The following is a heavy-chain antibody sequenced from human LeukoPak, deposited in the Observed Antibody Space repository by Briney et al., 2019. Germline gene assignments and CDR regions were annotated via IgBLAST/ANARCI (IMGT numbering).Heavy chain of an antibody. Sequence: GGSLRLSCAASEFSISNSAMSWVRQAPGKGLEWVSLIIASSGSTFYADSVKGRFTISRDISRNTLYLQMNSLRAEDTAVYYCAKGAYDYIEMGYFDYWGQGTLVTVSS. J-gene: IGHJ4*02. CDR3: AKGAYDYIEMGYFDY. CDR2: IIASSGST. V-gene: IGHV3-23*01. D-gene: IGHD5-12*01. CDR1: EFSISNSA.